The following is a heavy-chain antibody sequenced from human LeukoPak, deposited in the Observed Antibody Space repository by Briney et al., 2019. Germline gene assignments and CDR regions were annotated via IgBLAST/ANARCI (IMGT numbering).Heavy chain of an antibody. CDR3: TTDWSSGSYYGVLSDY. Sequence: GGSLRLSCIASGFTFSIYGMHWVRQAPGKGLEWVGRIKSKTDGGTTDYAAPVKGRFTISRDDSKNTLYLQMNSLKTEDTAVYYCTTDWSSGSYYGVLSDYWGQGTLVTVSS. J-gene: IGHJ4*02. CDR2: IKSKTDGGTT. V-gene: IGHV3-15*01. CDR1: GFTFSIYG. D-gene: IGHD3-10*01.